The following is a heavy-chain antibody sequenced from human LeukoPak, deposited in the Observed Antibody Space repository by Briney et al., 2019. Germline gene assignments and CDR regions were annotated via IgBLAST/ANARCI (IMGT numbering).Heavy chain of an antibody. CDR1: GXTFSDYW. V-gene: IGHV3-74*01. J-gene: IGHJ4*02. CDR3: ARGAYDWDY. Sequence: GGSLRLSCAASGXTFSDYWMLWVRQAPGKGLVWVSRILSDASSTSYADSVKGRFTISRDIAKNTLYLQMNSLRAEDTAVYYCARGAYDWDYWGQGTLVTVSS. CDR2: ILSDASST. D-gene: IGHD3-16*01.